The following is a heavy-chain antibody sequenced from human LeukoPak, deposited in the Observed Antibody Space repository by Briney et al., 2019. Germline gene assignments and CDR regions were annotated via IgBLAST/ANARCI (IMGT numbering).Heavy chain of an antibody. J-gene: IGHJ3*02. V-gene: IGHV3-30*04. CDR2: ISYDGSSK. D-gene: IGHD5-18*01. CDR3: ARARSSYGYGDAFDI. Sequence: PGGSLRLSCAASGFTFSTYAMHWVRQAPGKGLEWVAVISYDGSSKYYADSVKGRFTISRDNSKNTLYLQINSLRAEDTVVYYCARARSSYGYGDAFDIWGQGTMVTVSS. CDR1: GFTFSTYA.